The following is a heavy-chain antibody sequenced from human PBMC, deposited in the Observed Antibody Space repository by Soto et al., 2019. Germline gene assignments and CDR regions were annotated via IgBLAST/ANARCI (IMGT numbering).Heavy chain of an antibody. CDR1: GFTFSSYD. CDR2: IGTAGDT. J-gene: IGHJ6*02. V-gene: IGHV3-13*01. D-gene: IGHD2-8*01. Sequence: GGSLRLSCAASGFTFSSYDMHWVRQATGKGLEWVSAIGTAGDTYYPGSVKGRFTISRENAKNSLYLQMNSLRAGDTAVYYCARGGCTWRGKDYYYYGMDVWGQGTTVTVSS. CDR3: ARGGCTWRGKDYYYYGMDV.